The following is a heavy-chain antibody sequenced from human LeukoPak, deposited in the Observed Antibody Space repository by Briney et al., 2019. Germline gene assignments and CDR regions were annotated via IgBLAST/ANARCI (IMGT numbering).Heavy chain of an antibody. CDR1: GFTFSSYA. V-gene: IGHV3-23*01. Sequence: GGSLRLSCAASGFTFSSYAMSWVRQAPGKGLEWVSAISGSGGSTYYADSVKGRFTISRDNSKNTLYLQMNSLRAEDTAVYYCARVRQQLVSYFDYWGQGTLVTVSS. J-gene: IGHJ4*02. CDR3: ARVRQQLVSYFDY. D-gene: IGHD6-13*01. CDR2: ISGSGGST.